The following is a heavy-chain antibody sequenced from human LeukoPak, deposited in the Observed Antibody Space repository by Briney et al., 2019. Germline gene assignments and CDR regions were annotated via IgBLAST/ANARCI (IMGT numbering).Heavy chain of an antibody. J-gene: IGHJ4*02. CDR2: TSYDGSNK. CDR1: GFTFSSYA. Sequence: GRSLRLSCAAAGFTFSSYAMHWVRQAPGKGLEWVAVTSYDGSNKYYADSVKGRFTISRDNSKNTLYLQMNSLRAEDTAVYYCARGYSYGSDYWGQGTLVTVSS. V-gene: IGHV3-30*04. D-gene: IGHD5-18*01. CDR3: ARGYSYGSDY.